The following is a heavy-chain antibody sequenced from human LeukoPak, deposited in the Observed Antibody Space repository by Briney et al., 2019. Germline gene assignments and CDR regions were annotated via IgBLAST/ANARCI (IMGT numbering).Heavy chain of an antibody. CDR3: ATYDSSVNWFDP. V-gene: IGHV1-18*01. CDR2: ISAYNGNT. CDR1: GYTFTSYG. D-gene: IGHD3-22*01. J-gene: IGHJ5*02. Sequence: ASVKVSCKASGYTFTSYGISWVRQAPGQGLGWMGWISAYNGNTNYAQKLQGRVTMTTDTSTSTAYMELRSLRSDDTAVYYCATYDSSVNWFDPWGQGTLVTVSS.